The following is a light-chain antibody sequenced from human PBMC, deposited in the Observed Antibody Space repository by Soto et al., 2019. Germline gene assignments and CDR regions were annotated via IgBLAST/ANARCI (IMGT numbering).Light chain of an antibody. J-gene: IGKJ2*01. CDR2: DAS. CDR1: QSISSW. CDR3: QQYNSYSNT. Sequence: DIQMTQSPSTLSASVGDRVTITCRASQSISSWLAWYQQKPGKAPKLLIFDASSLESGFPSRFSGSGSGTEFTLPISSLQPDDFATYYCQQYNSYSNTFGQGTKLEIK. V-gene: IGKV1-5*01.